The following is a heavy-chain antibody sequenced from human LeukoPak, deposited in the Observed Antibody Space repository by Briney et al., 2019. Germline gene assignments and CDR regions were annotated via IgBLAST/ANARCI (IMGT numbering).Heavy chain of an antibody. V-gene: IGHV3-23*01. Sequence: GRSLRLSCAASGFTFSSYAMSWVRQAPGKGLDWVSAISGSGGSTYYADSVKGRFTISRDNSKNTLYLQMNSLRAEDTAVYYCAKDFSFWSSSPFDPWGQGTLVTVSS. D-gene: IGHD3-3*01. CDR1: GFTFSSYA. CDR3: AKDFSFWSSSPFDP. CDR2: ISGSGGST. J-gene: IGHJ5*02.